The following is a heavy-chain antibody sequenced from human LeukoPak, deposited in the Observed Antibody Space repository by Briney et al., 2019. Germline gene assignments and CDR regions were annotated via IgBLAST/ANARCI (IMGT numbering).Heavy chain of an antibody. CDR1: GFIFSSYA. CDR3: AKDAQRGFDYSNSLDN. CDR2: IWSDGSNR. J-gene: IGHJ4*02. D-gene: IGHD4-11*01. V-gene: IGHV3-33*06. Sequence: PGGSLRLSCAASGFIFSSYAMSWVRQAPGKGLEWVAVIWSDGSNRYYGDAVKGRFTISRDNFQRTVYLQMNSLRAEDTAVYYCAKDAQRGFDYSNSLDNWGQGTLVTVSS.